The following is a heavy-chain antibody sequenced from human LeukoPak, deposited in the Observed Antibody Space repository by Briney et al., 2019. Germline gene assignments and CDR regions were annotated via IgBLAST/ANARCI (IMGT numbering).Heavy chain of an antibody. J-gene: IGHJ6*03. Sequence: ASVKVSCKASGYTFTSYGINWVRQAPGQGLEWMGWIRVYNGNTIYAQKFQGRVTMTRDMSTSTVYMELSSLRSEDTAVYYCASSGSGSYYNQKNYYYYYYMDVWGKGTTVTVSS. CDR3: ASSGSGSYYNQKNYYYYYYMDV. CDR1: GYTFTSYG. V-gene: IGHV1-18*01. CDR2: IRVYNGNT. D-gene: IGHD3-10*01.